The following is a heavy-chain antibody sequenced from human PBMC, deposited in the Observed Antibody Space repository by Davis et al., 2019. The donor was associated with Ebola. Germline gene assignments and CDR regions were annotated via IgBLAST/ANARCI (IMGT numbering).Heavy chain of an antibody. J-gene: IGHJ4*02. CDR1: GFTFSSYW. D-gene: IGHD6-13*01. V-gene: IGHV3-7*03. CDR2: IKQDGSEK. Sequence: PGGSLRLSCAASGFTFSSYWMSWVRQAPGKGLEWVANIKQDGSEKYYVDSVKGRFTIARDNAKNSLYLQMNSLRAEDTAVYYCARDSRTGYSSSWWPLDYWGQGTLVTVSS. CDR3: ARDSRTGYSSSWWPLDY.